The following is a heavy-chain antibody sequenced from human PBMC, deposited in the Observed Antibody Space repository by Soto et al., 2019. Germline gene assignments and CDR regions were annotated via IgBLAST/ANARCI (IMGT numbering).Heavy chain of an antibody. CDR1: GYIFTNYY. V-gene: IGHV1-46*01. J-gene: IGHJ4*02. CDR3: ARDLTSGDY. D-gene: IGHD7-27*01. Sequence: QVQLVQSGAEVKNPGGSVKLSCKASGYIFTNYYIHWVRQAPGQGLEWMAIINPNGGSTNYAQEFQGRVTLARDTFTNTVYMELSSLRSEDTAIYYCARDLTSGDYWGQGTLVTVSS. CDR2: INPNGGST.